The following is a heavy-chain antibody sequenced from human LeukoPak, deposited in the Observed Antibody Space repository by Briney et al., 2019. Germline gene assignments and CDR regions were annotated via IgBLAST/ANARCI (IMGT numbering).Heavy chain of an antibody. V-gene: IGHV4-31*03. J-gene: IGHJ6*03. CDR3: ARLTVPSYYYSYYYTAV. Sequence: SQTLSLTCTVSGGSISRGGYYWSWIRQHPGKGLEWSGYIYYSGSTSYNPSLKSRVTISVDTSTNQFSLKLSSVTAADTAVYYCARLTVPSYYYSYYYTAVSGNGTTVTVSS. CDR2: IYYSGST. D-gene: IGHD2-2*01. CDR1: GGSISRGGYY.